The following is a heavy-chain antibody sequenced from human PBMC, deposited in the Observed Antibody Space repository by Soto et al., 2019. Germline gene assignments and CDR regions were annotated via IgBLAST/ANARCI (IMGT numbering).Heavy chain of an antibody. Sequence: GGSLRLSCAASGFTFSSYGMHWVRQAPCKGLEWVAVISYDGSNKYYADSVKGRFTISRDNSKNTLYLQMNSLRAEDTAVYYCAKDYASSSWYFEFCGMDVWGQGTTVTVSS. CDR2: ISYDGSNK. D-gene: IGHD6-13*01. CDR3: AKDYASSSWYFEFCGMDV. J-gene: IGHJ6*02. CDR1: GFTFSSYG. V-gene: IGHV3-30*18.